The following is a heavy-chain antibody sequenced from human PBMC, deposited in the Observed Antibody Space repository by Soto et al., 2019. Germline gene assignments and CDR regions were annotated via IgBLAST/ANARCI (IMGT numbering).Heavy chain of an antibody. J-gene: IGHJ4*02. Sequence: QVQLVESGGGMVQPGTSLRLSCAASGFTFNSLSLHWVRQRPDKGLEWVAVISHDGRVTFYAYFVKGRFTVYKDNSKNTIYLQVNSLRPEDTAVYYCAREPYGDSQYFDYWGQGTLVTVSS. V-gene: IGHV3-30*04. CDR2: ISHDGRVT. D-gene: IGHD2-21*02. CDR3: AREPYGDSQYFDY. CDR1: GFTFNSLS.